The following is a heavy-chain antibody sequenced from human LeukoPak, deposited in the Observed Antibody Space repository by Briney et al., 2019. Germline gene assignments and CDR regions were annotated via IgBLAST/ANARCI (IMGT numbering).Heavy chain of an antibody. V-gene: IGHV4-34*01. CDR1: GGSFSGYY. CDR2: INHSGST. D-gene: IGHD3-22*01. Sequence: SETLSLTCAVYGGSFSGYYWSWIRQPPGKGLEWIGEINHSGSTNYNPSLKSRVTISVDTSENQFSLKLSSVTAADTAVYFCARVGRGYDSSGYYPLYFDYWGQGTLVTVSS. J-gene: IGHJ4*02. CDR3: ARVGRGYDSSGYYPLYFDY.